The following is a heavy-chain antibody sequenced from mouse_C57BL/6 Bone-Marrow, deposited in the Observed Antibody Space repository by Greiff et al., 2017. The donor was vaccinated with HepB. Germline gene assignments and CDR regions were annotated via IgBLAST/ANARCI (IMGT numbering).Heavy chain of an antibody. J-gene: IGHJ3*01. D-gene: IGHD3-2*02. Sequence: VKLMESGAELVRPGTSVKVSCKASGYAFTNYLIEWVKQRPGQGLEWIGVINPGSGGTNYNEKFKGKATLTADKSSSTAYMQLSSLTSEDSAVYFCAETAQATPFAYWGQGTLVTVSA. CDR1: GYAFTNYL. CDR3: AETAQATPFAY. CDR2: INPGSGGT. V-gene: IGHV1-54*01.